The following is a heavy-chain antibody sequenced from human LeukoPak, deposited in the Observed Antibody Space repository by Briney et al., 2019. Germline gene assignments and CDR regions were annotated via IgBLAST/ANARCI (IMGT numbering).Heavy chain of an antibody. V-gene: IGHV3-9*01. CDR1: GFTFDDYA. J-gene: IGHJ3*02. CDR2: ISWNSGSI. CDR3: AREDGDYGAFDI. D-gene: IGHD4-17*01. Sequence: GGSLRLSCAASGFTFDDYAMHWVRQAPGKGLEWVSGISWNSGSIGYADSVKGRFTISRDNAKNSLYLQMNSLRAEDTALYYCAREDGDYGAFDIWGQGTMVTVSS.